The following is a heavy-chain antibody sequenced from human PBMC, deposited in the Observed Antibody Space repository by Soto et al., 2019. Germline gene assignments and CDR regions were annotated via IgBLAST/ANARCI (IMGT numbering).Heavy chain of an antibody. V-gene: IGHV4-31*01. CDR1: GGSISSGVYY. CDR2: IYYSGST. J-gene: IGHJ4*02. Sequence: KPSETLSLTCTVSGGSISSGVYYWSWIRQHPGKGLEWIGYIYYSGSTYYNPSLKSQVTISEDTSKNQFSFKLSSVTAADMVVYYCARDFTDSSGGSYKGLIRLHYFDTWGPG. CDR3: ARDFTDSSGGSYKGLIRLHYFDT. D-gene: IGHD6-19*01.